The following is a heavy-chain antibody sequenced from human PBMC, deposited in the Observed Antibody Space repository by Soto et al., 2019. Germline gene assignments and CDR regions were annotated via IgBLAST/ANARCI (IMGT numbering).Heavy chain of an antibody. CDR2: IIPIFGTA. J-gene: IGHJ6*02. V-gene: IGHV1-69*13. CDR3: ARQFSSGWYEAVRNYYYYGMDV. CDR1: GGTFSSYA. D-gene: IGHD6-19*01. Sequence: GASVKVSCKASGGTFSSYAISWVRQAPGQGLEKKGGIIPIFGTANYAQKFQGRVTITADESTSTAYMKLSSLRSEDTAVYYCARQFSSGWYEAVRNYYYYGMDVWGQGTTVTVSS.